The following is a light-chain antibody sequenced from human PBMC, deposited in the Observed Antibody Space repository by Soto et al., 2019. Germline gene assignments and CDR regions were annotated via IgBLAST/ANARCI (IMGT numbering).Light chain of an antibody. CDR1: QSVSRN. Sequence: EIVMTQSPATLSVSPGERATLSCRASQSVSRNLAWYQLKPGQAPRLLIYGASTRATGIPARFSGSGSGTEFTLTISSLQSEDFAVYYCQQYDNWPPTFGGGTKVEIK. J-gene: IGKJ4*01. CDR3: QQYDNWPPT. CDR2: GAS. V-gene: IGKV3-15*01.